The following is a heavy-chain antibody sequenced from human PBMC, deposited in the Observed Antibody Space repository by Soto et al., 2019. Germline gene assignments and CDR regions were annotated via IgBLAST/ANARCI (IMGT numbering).Heavy chain of an antibody. Sequence: QVQLQESGPGLVRPSQTLSVTCTVSGDSINSGDYFWSWIRQHPGKGLEWIGNIHYSGKTYHNPPLKSRISISVDTSNNQVSLKLSSVTAADTAVYFCARDRGDSAMVSDGMDVWGQGTTVTVSS. J-gene: IGHJ6*02. D-gene: IGHD5-18*01. CDR3: ARDRGDSAMVSDGMDV. CDR2: IHYSGKT. V-gene: IGHV4-31*03. CDR1: GDSINSGDYF.